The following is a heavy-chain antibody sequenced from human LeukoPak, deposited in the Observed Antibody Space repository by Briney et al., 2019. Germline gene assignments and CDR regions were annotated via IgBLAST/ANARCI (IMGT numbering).Heavy chain of an antibody. CDR3: ARDNSVGDNAWWFDP. CDR2: INPTGGST. D-gene: IGHD1-26*01. J-gene: IGHJ5*02. CDR1: GYTFTSYY. V-gene: IGHV1-46*01. Sequence: ASVKVSCKASGYTFTSYYMHWVRQAPGQGLEWMGLINPTGGSTGYAQKFQGRVTMTRDMSTSTDYMELSSLRSEDTAIYYCARDNSVGDNAWWFDPRGQGTLVTVSS.